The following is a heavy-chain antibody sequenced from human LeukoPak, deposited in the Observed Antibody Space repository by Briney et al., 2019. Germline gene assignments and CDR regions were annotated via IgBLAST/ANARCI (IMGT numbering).Heavy chain of an antibody. V-gene: IGHV1-18*01. CDR2: ISGYSGNT. CDR1: GYTFTIYG. J-gene: IGHJ4*02. Sequence: AASVKVSCKASGYTFTIYGISWVRQAPGQGLEWMGWISGYSGNTSYAQKLQGRVTMTTDTSTSTAYMELRSLRSDDTAVYYCARIDYYGSGSYFPFDYWGQGTLVTVSS. D-gene: IGHD3-10*01. CDR3: ARIDYYGSGSYFPFDY.